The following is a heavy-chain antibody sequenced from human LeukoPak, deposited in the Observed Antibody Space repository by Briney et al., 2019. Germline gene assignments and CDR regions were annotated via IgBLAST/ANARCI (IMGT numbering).Heavy chain of an antibody. V-gene: IGHV3-21*01. Sequence: PGGSLRLSCAASGFTFSRHSINWVRQAPGKGLEWVSSISSSSSYIYYADSVKGRFTISRDNAKNLLYLQMNSLRAEDTAVYYCARDSGNYLDAFDIWGQGTMVTVSS. CDR3: ARDSGNYLDAFDI. D-gene: IGHD1-7*01. CDR2: ISSSSSYI. CDR1: GFTFSRHS. J-gene: IGHJ3*02.